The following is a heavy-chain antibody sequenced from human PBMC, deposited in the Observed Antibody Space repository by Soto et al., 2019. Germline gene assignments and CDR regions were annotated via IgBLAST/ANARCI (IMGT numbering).Heavy chain of an antibody. V-gene: IGHV4-31*03. CDR1: GGSISSGGYY. Sequence: SETLSLTCTVSGGSISSGGYYWSWIRQHPGKGLEWIGYIYYSGSTYYNPSLKSRVTISVDTSKNQFSLKLSSVTAADTAVYYCARVSRYCSGRSCYQGDFDYWGQGTLVTVYS. CDR2: IYYSGST. CDR3: ARVSRYCSGRSCYQGDFDY. J-gene: IGHJ4*02. D-gene: IGHD2-15*01.